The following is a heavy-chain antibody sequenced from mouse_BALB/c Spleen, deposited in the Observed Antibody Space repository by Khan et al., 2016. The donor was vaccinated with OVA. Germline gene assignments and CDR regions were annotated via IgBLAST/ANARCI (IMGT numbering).Heavy chain of an antibody. Sequence: EVKLLESGPGLVKPSQSLSLTCTVTGYSITSDYAWNWIRQFPGNKLEWMGYISSSGSPNYTPALKSRISITRDTSKNQFFLQLNSVTTEDTATYYCARDGSRYNYAMDYWGQGTSVTVSS. D-gene: IGHD2-3*01. V-gene: IGHV3-2*02. CDR3: ARDGSRYNYAMDY. J-gene: IGHJ4*01. CDR1: GYSITSDYA. CDR2: ISSSGSP.